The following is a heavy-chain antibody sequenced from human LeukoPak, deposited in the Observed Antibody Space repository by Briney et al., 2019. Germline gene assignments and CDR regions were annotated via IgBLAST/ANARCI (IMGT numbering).Heavy chain of an antibody. CDR3: AREEPDCSSTSCPTTESNFDY. Sequence: RASVKVSCKASGYTFTGYYMHWVRQAPGQGLEWMGWINPNSGGTNYAQKLQGRVTMTTDTSTSTAYMELRSLRSDDTAVYYCAREEPDCSSTSCPTTESNFDYWGQGTLVTVSS. CDR1: GYTFTGYY. J-gene: IGHJ4*02. D-gene: IGHD2-2*01. V-gene: IGHV1-2*02. CDR2: INPNSGGT.